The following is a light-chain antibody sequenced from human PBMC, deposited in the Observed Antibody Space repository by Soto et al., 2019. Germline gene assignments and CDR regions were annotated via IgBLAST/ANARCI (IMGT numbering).Light chain of an antibody. CDR3: QQYGNSPA. CDR2: ETS. V-gene: IGKV3-20*01. Sequence: ELVLMQSPATLSLSPGEGATLFCRASQSVTAGYFAWYQQKPGQAPRLIIYETSSRMTGVPDRFSGSGSGADFTLSISGLQLEDFAVYSYQQYGNSPAFGQGSKV. J-gene: IGKJ1*01. CDR1: QSVTAGY.